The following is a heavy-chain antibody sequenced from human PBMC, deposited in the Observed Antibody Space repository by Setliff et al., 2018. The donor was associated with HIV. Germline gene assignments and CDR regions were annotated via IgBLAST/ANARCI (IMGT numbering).Heavy chain of an antibody. CDR1: GGTFGSYA. D-gene: IGHD1-26*01. V-gene: IGHV1-69*05. Sequence: ASVKVSCKASGGTFGSYAISWVRQAPGQGLEWMGGIIPIFGTANYAQKFQGRVTITTDESTSTAYMELSSLRSEDTAVYYCASAIVGLGYNFFSVDVWGKGTTVTVSS. CDR3: ASAIVGLGYNFFSVDV. CDR2: IIPIFGTA. J-gene: IGHJ6*04.